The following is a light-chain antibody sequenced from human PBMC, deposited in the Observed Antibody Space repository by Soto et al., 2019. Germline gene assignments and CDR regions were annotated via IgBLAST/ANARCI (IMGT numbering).Light chain of an antibody. V-gene: IGKV3-11*01. CDR2: DAS. J-gene: IGKJ5*01. CDR3: QQRTNWPIT. Sequence: EIVLTQSPPTLSLSPGERATLSCRASQSISRYLTWYQQKPGQAPRLLMYDASNRATGIPARFSGSGSGTDFTLTISSLEPEDFAVYYCQQRTNWPITFGQGTRLEIK. CDR1: QSISRY.